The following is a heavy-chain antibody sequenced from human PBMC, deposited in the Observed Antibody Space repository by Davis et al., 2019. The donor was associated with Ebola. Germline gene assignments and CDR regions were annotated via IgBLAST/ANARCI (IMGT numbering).Heavy chain of an antibody. V-gene: IGHV3-53*04. CDR1: GFTVSSNY. CDR2: IYSGGST. Sequence: GESLKISCAASGFTVSSNYMSWVRQAPGKGLEWVSVIYSGGSTYYADSVKGRFTISRHNSKNTLYLQMNSLRAEDTAVYYCARDPGGMDVWGQGTTVTVSS. J-gene: IGHJ6*02. CDR3: ARDPGGMDV.